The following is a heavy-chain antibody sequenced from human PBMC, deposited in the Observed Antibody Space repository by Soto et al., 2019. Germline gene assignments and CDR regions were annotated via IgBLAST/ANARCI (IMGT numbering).Heavy chain of an antibody. D-gene: IGHD3-22*01. J-gene: IGHJ6*02. CDR1: GGYISSSSYY. V-gene: IGHV4-39*02. CDR3: AGGDYYHRSGYYFYYYTMDV. CDR2: VYYGGST. Sequence: QLHLQESGPGLVKPSETLSLTCTVSGGYISSSSYYWGWIRQPPGKGLEWIGNVYYGGSTYYNPAPKSRVTTSVETSKSHFSLKLSSVTAADTAVYCCAGGDYYHRSGYYFYYYTMDVWGQGTTVTVSS.